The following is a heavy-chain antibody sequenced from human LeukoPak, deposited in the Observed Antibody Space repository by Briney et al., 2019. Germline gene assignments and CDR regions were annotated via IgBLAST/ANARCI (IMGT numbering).Heavy chain of an antibody. Sequence: GGSLRLSCAASGFTLSSYAMSWVRQAPGKGLEWVSAISGSGGSTYYADSVKGRFTISRDNSKNTLYLQMNSLRAEDTAVYYCAKDLEYYDSSGPDAFDIWGQGTMVTVSS. V-gene: IGHV3-23*01. J-gene: IGHJ3*02. CDR3: AKDLEYYDSSGPDAFDI. CDR1: GFTLSSYA. CDR2: ISGSGGST. D-gene: IGHD3-22*01.